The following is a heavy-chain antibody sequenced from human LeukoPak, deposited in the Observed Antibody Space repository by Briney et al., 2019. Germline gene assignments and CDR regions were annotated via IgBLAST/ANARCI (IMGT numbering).Heavy chain of an antibody. CDR2: INGDGSST. CDR3: ASPETGGFFDY. J-gene: IGHJ4*02. D-gene: IGHD7-27*01. CDR1: GFTFSSHW. V-gene: IGHV3-74*01. Sequence: GGSLRLSCVASGFTFSSHWVHWVRQVPGKGLVWVSRINGDGSSTNYADSVKGRFTISRDNAKNTLYVQMNSLTIEDTAVYYCASPETGGFFDYWGQGTLVTVAS.